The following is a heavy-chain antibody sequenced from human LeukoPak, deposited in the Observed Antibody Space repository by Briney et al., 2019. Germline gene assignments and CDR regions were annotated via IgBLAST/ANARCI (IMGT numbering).Heavy chain of an antibody. Sequence: GGSLRLSCAASGFTFSSYAMHWVRQAPGKGLEWVAVISYDGSNKYYADSVKGRFTISRDNSKNTLYLQMNSLRAEDTAVYYCARSDSGYADFDYWGQGTQVTVSS. D-gene: IGHD5-12*01. V-gene: IGHV3-30*04. CDR1: GFTFSSYA. CDR3: ARSDSGYADFDY. CDR2: ISYDGSNK. J-gene: IGHJ4*02.